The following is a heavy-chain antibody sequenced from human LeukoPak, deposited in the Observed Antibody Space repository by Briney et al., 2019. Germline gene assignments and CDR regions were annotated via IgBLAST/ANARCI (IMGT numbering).Heavy chain of an antibody. CDR3: ARLPHSELRGFFDI. V-gene: IGHV4-31*03. Sequence: SETLSLTCTVSGGSISSGGYYWSWIRQHPGKGLEWIGYIYYSGSTYYNPSLKSRVTISVDTSKNQFSLKLSSVTAADTAVYYCARLPHSELRGFFDIWGQGTMVTVSS. J-gene: IGHJ3*02. D-gene: IGHD1-26*01. CDR1: GGSISSGGYY. CDR2: IYYSGST.